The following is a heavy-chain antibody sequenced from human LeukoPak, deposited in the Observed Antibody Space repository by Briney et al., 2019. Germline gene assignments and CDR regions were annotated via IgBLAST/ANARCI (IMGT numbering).Heavy chain of an antibody. CDR3: VKVAKYYYGSETYYFFEH. CDR2: INWNGGST. D-gene: IGHD3-10*01. J-gene: IGHJ4*02. Sequence: GGSLRLSCAASGFTFDDYGMSWVRRAPGKGLEWVSGINWNGGSTGYADSVRGRFTISRDNAKNSLYLQMNSLRVEDTAIYYCVKVAKYYYGSETYYFFEHWGQGTPVTASS. CDR1: GFTFDDYG. V-gene: IGHV3-20*04.